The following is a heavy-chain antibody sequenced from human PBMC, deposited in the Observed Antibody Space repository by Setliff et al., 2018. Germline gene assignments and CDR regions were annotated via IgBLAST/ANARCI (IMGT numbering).Heavy chain of an antibody. D-gene: IGHD1-26*01. V-gene: IGHV4-34*01. J-gene: IGHJ4*02. CDR2: INYSRVV. Sequence: SETLSLTCGVCGGSFSGYYWSWIRQSPGGGLEWIGEINYSRVVNYKPSLKSRVSISLDTSKNQFSLRLTSLTAADTAVYYCARGSGSFPFDYWGLGTLVTASS. CDR1: GGSFSGYY. CDR3: ARGSGSFPFDY.